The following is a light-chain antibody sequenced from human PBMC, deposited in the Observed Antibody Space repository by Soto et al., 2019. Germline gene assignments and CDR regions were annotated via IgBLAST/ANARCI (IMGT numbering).Light chain of an antibody. CDR3: QQYNSYFT. V-gene: IGKV1-5*03. Sequence: DLQMTQSPSTLSAYVGDRVTINCRASQSISSWLAWYQHQPGKAPKLLIYKASSLESGFPSRFSGSGSGTEFTLTISSLQPEELATYYCQQYNSYFTFGGGNKLEIK. CDR2: KAS. J-gene: IGKJ4*01. CDR1: QSISSW.